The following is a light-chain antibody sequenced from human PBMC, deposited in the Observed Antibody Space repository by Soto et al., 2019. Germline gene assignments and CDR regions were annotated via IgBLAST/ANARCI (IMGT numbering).Light chain of an antibody. CDR3: QQYGSSPPEIT. V-gene: IGKV3-20*01. J-gene: IGKJ4*01. CDR1: QSVSSSY. Sequence: EIVLTQSPGTLSLSPGERATLSCRASQSVSSSYLAWYKQKPGQAPRLLIYGASSRATGIPDRFSGSGSGTDFTLTISRLEPEDFAVYYCQQYGSSPPEITFGGGTKVEIK. CDR2: GAS.